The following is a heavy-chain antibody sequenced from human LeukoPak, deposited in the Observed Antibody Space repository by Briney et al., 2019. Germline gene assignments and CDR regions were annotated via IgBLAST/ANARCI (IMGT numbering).Heavy chain of an antibody. CDR1: GFSFSSYA. V-gene: IGHV3-23*01. CDR2: ISGSGGTST. D-gene: IGHD6-13*01. J-gene: IGHJ4*02. Sequence: GGSLRLSCAASGFSFSSYAMSWVRQAPGNGLEWVSAISGSGGTSTYHADSVKGRFTISRDNSKNTLYLQMNSLRAEDTAVYYCANSAAVGTFYWGQGTLVTVSS. CDR3: ANSAAVGTFY.